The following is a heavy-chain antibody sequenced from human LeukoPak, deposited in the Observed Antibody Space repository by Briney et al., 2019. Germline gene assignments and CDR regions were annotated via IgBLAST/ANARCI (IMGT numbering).Heavy chain of an antibody. CDR3: AKATKDLLFPDY. J-gene: IGHJ4*02. V-gene: IGHV3-30*18. CDR1: GFTFSSYG. Sequence: GRSLRLSCAASGFTFSSYGMHWVRQAPGKGLEWVAVISYDGSNKYYADSVKGRFTISRDNSKNTLYLQMNSLRAEDTAVYYCAKATKDLLFPDYWGQGTLVTVSS. D-gene: IGHD3-10*01. CDR2: ISYDGSNK.